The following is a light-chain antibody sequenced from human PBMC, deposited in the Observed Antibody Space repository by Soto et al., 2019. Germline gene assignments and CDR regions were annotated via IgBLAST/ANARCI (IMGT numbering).Light chain of an antibody. CDR2: EGS. CDR3: SSYTTSSLWV. J-gene: IGLJ3*02. CDR1: SSDVGGYNY. Sequence: QSALTKPASVSGSPGQSITISCTGTSSDVGGYNYVSSYQQHPGKAPKLMIYEGSNRPSGVSSRFSGSKSGNTASLTISGLQAEEEADYYCSSYTTSSLWVFGGGTKLTVL. V-gene: IGLV2-14*01.